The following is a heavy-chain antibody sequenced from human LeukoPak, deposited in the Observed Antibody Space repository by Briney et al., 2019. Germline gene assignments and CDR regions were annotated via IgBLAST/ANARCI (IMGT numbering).Heavy chain of an antibody. CDR1: GFTVSSNY. V-gene: IGHV3-53*01. CDR3: ASGYSGYDIPFFDY. Sequence: PGGSLRLSRAASGFTVSSNYMSWVRQAPGKGLEWVSVIYSGGSTYYADSVKGRFTISRDNSKNTLYLQMNSLRAEDTAVYYCASGYSGYDIPFFDYWGQGTLVTVSS. J-gene: IGHJ4*02. CDR2: IYSGGST. D-gene: IGHD5-12*01.